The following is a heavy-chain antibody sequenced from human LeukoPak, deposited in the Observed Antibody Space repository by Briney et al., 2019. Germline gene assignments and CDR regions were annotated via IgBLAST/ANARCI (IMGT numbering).Heavy chain of an antibody. CDR1: GGSISSGGYY. J-gene: IGHJ4*02. CDR3: ARGGKMATIVDY. V-gene: IGHV4-31*03. D-gene: IGHD5-24*01. CDR2: IYYSGST. Sequence: SETLSLTCTVSGGSISSGGYYWSWVRQHPGKGLEWIGYIYYSGSTYYNPSLKSRVTLSEDPAKNQFSQKLSSVSAADTAVYYCARGGKMATIVDYWGQGTLVTVSS.